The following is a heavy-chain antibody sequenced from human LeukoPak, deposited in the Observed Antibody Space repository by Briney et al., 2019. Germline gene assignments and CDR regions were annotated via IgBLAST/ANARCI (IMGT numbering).Heavy chain of an antibody. V-gene: IGHV3-30*18. CDR1: GITFNRAG. J-gene: IGHJ4*02. CDR2: ISSDGTTS. CDR3: EKDKGNRYCAY. Sequence: PGGSLRLSCVVSGITFNRAGMHWVRQPPGKGLEWVAFISSDGTTSLYGASGKGRSTFSEDDSRDTVFREMNGLRVEDRALFYCEKDKGNRYCAYWGQGDLVTVSS. D-gene: IGHD2-21*01.